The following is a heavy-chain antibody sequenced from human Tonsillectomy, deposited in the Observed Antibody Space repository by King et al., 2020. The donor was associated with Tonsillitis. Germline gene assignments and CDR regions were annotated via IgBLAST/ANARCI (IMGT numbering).Heavy chain of an antibody. J-gene: IGHJ6*03. Sequence: VQLVESGGGLVKPGGSLRLSCAASGFTFSNAWMSWVRQAPGKGLEWVGRIKSKTDGGTTDYAAPVKGRVTISRDDSKNTLYLQMNSLKTEDTAVYYCTTDRAGYSGKYYYYMDVWGKGTTVTVSS. V-gene: IGHV3-15*01. CDR3: TTDRAGYSGKYYYYMDV. D-gene: IGHD6-13*01. CDR2: IKSKTDGGTT. CDR1: GFTFSNAW.